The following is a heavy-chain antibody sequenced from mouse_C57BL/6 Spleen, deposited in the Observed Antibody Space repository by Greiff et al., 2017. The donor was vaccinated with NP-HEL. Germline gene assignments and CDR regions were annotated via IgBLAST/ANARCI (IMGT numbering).Heavy chain of an antibody. J-gene: IGHJ4*01. Sequence: VQLQQSGAELVKPGASVKLSCTASGFTIKDYYMHWVKQRPEQGLEWIGRIDPEDGETKYAPKFQGKATITADKSSNTAYLQLSSLTSEDTAVYYGARSYYDHYDCCAMDYWGQGTSVTVSS. CDR2: IDPEDGET. V-gene: IGHV14-2*01. D-gene: IGHD2-1*01. CDR1: GFTIKDYY. CDR3: ARSYYDHYDCCAMDY.